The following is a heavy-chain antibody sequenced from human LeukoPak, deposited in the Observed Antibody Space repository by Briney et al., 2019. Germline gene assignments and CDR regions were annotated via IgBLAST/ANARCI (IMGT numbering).Heavy chain of an antibody. D-gene: IGHD2-15*01. Sequence: GGSLRLSCAASGFTFSTYVMNWFRQAPGKGLEWVSTISVGAEYVFYADSVKGRFTISRDDSNNALYLQMHSLRAEDTALYYCAGGPPFLKYFEYWGQGTLVTVSS. CDR2: ISVGAEYV. J-gene: IGHJ4*02. CDR3: AGGPPFLKYFEY. V-gene: IGHV3-23*01. CDR1: GFTFSTYV.